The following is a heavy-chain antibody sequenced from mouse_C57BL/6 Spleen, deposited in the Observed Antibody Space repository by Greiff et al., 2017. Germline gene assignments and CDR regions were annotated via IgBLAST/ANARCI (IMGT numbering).Heavy chain of an antibody. CDR1: GYAFSSSW. J-gene: IGHJ2*01. Sequence: QVQLQQSGPELVKPGASVKISCKASGYAFSSSWMNWVKQRPGKGLEWIGRIYPGNGGTNYNGKFKGKATMTADKSSSTAYMQLSSLTSEDSAVYFCARDTYFDYWGQGTTLTVSS. CDR3: ARDTYFDY. CDR2: IYPGNGGT. V-gene: IGHV1-82*01.